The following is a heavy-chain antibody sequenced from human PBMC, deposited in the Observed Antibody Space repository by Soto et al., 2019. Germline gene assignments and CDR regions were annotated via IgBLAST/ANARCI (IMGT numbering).Heavy chain of an antibody. D-gene: IGHD6-6*01. J-gene: IGHJ1*01. V-gene: IGHV3-33*01. CDR1: GFTFSSYG. CDR2: IWYDGSNK. Sequence: GGSLRLSCAASGFTFSSYGMHWVRQAPGKGLEWVSVIWYDGSNKYYADSVKGRFTISRDNAKNTLNLQMNSLRAEDTAVYYCAMYSSSSWDQYFQHWGRGTLVTVSS. CDR3: AMYSSSSWDQYFQH.